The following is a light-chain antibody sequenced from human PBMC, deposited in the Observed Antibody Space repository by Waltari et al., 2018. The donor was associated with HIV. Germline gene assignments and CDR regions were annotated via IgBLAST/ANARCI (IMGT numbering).Light chain of an antibody. CDR2: KDT. CDR3: QSTDRSGTWV. CDR1: ELPKRY. J-gene: IGLJ3*02. Sequence: YELTQPPSVSVSPAQTARIHCPGSELPKRYSHWFRQKPGQPPILLIYKDTERPSGISQRFSASKSGTTVTLTINEVQAEDEADYLCQSTDRSGTWVFGGGTRLAVL. V-gene: IGLV3-25*03.